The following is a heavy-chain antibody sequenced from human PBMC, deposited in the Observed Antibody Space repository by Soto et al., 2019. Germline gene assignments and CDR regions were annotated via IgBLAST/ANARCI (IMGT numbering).Heavy chain of an antibody. CDR1: GFTFSSYA. CDR3: AKGSEFSNSYTLDFDF. J-gene: IGHJ4*02. Sequence: GGSLRLSCAASGFTFSSYAMSWVRQAPGRGLEWVSIISGNGGSTYYAASAKGRFTISRDNTKNTLCLQMDSLTAEDTAVYYCAKGSEFSNSYTLDFDFWGQGALVTVSS. CDR2: ISGNGGST. V-gene: IGHV3-23*01. D-gene: IGHD6-6*01.